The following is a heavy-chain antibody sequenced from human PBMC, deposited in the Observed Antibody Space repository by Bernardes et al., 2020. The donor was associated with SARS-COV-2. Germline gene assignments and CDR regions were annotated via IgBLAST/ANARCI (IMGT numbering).Heavy chain of an antibody. CDR1: GASISSSFYY. CDR2: IYYSGST. D-gene: IGHD3-22*01. V-gene: IGHV4-39*01. CDR3: ARTREGSRYDFDY. J-gene: IGHJ4*02. Sequence: SETLSLTCTVSGASISSSFYYWGWIRQPPGKGLEWIGTIYYSGSTYSNPSLKTRVTISVDTSKNQFSLNLSSVTAADTAVYYCARTREGSRYDFDYWGQGTLVTVSS.